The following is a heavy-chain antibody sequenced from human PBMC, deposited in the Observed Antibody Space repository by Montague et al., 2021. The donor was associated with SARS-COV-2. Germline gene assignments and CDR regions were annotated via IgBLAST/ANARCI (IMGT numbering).Heavy chain of an antibody. D-gene: IGHD2-21*01. Sequence: SLSLSCAASGFGFSVYWMYWVRQAPGKGLVWVSRISPDGSDTAYADFVKGRFIISRDNAGDTLYLQMNSLRADDAALYYCARELWSAGEYWGQGALVTVSS. CDR3: ARELWSAGEY. CDR1: GFGFSVYW. V-gene: IGHV3-74*01. CDR2: ISPDGSDT. J-gene: IGHJ4*02.